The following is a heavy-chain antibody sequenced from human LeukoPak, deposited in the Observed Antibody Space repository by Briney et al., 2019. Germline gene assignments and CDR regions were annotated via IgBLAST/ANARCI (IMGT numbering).Heavy chain of an antibody. D-gene: IGHD5-18*01. V-gene: IGHV3-53*01. CDR1: GFTVSSNY. CDR2: IYSGGST. CDR3: ARGGYSYGYWFDP. J-gene: IGHJ5*02. Sequence: GGSLRLSCAASGFTVSSNYMSWVRQAPGKGLEWVSVIYSGGSTYYADSVKGRFTISRDNSKNTLHLQMNSLRAEDTAVYYCARGGYSYGYWFDPWGQGTLVTVSS.